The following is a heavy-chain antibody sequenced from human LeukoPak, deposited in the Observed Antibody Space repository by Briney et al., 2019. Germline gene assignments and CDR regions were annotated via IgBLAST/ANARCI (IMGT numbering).Heavy chain of an antibody. V-gene: IGHV3-9*01. CDR1: GFTFDDYA. Sequence: GGSLRLSCAASGFTFDDYAMHWVRQAPGKGLEWVSGISWNSGSIGYADSVKGRFTISRDNAKNTLYLQMNSLRAEDTAVYYCARVSFSSGWYVWSYWGQGTLVTVSS. D-gene: IGHD6-19*01. CDR3: ARVSFSSGWYVWSY. CDR2: ISWNSGSI. J-gene: IGHJ4*02.